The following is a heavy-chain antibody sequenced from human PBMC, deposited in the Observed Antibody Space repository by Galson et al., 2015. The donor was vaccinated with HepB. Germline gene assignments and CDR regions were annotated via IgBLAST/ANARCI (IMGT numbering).Heavy chain of an antibody. J-gene: IGHJ6*03. CDR1: GYTFNSYY. D-gene: IGHD3-3*01. CDR2: INPSGADT. Sequence: SVKVSCKASGYTFNSYYMHWVRQAPGQGLEWMGIINPSGADTTYAQKFQDRVTMTSDTSTSTVYMELSSLRSEDTAVYYCARGIKRSGYFRSYYYYYMDVWGKGTTVTVSS. V-gene: IGHV1-46*02. CDR3: ARGIKRSGYFRSYYYYYMDV.